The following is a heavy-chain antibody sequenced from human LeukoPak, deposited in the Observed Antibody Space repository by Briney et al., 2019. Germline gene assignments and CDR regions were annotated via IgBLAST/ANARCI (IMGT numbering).Heavy chain of an antibody. CDR1: GGSISSYY. J-gene: IGHJ5*02. Sequence: SETLSLTCTVSGGSISSYYWSWIRQPPGKGLEWIGYIYYSGSTNYNPSLKSRVTISVDTSKNQFSLKLSSVTAADTAVYYCARQRDSSGWVSNWFDPWGQGTLVTVSS. CDR2: IYYSGST. CDR3: ARQRDSSGWVSNWFDP. D-gene: IGHD6-19*01. V-gene: IGHV4-59*08.